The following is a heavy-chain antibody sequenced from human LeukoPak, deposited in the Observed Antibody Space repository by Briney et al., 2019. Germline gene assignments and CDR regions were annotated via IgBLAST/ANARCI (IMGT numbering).Heavy chain of an antibody. J-gene: IGHJ4*02. CDR2: INSDGSIT. D-gene: IGHD4-17*01. Sequence: PGGSLRLSCAASGFTFTTYWMHWVRQAPGKGLVWVSHINSDGSITSYADSVKGRFTISRDNAKNTLYLQMNSLRAEDTAVYYCARDIRWGYDYGDYGFRSPDYWGQGTLVTVSS. V-gene: IGHV3-74*01. CDR1: GFTFTTYW. CDR3: ARDIRWGYDYGDYGFRSPDY.